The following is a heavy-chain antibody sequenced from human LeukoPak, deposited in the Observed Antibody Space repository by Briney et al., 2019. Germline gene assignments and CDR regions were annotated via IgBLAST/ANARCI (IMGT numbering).Heavy chain of an antibody. CDR2: INHSGST. V-gene: IGHV4-34*01. CDR1: GGSFSGYY. CDR3: AADSSGYRPFDY. J-gene: IGHJ4*02. Sequence: SETLSLTCAVYGGSFSGYYWSWIRQPPGKGLEWIGEINHSGSTNYNPSLKSRVTISVDTPKNQFSLKLSSVTAADTAVYYCAADSSGYRPFDYWGQGTLVTVSS. D-gene: IGHD3-22*01.